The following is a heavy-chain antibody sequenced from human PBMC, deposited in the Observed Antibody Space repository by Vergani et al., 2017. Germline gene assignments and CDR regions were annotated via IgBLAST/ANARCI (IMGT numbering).Heavy chain of an antibody. CDR1: GGSISSSSYY. J-gene: IGHJ4*02. Sequence: QLQLQESGPGLVKPSETLSLTCTVSGGSISSSSYYWGWIRQPPGKGLEWIGSIYYSGSTYYNPSLKSRVTISVDTSKNQFSLKLSSVTAADTAVYYCALDYDILTGYFDYWGQGTLVTVSS. D-gene: IGHD3-9*01. V-gene: IGHV4-39*07. CDR3: ALDYDILTGYFDY. CDR2: IYYSGST.